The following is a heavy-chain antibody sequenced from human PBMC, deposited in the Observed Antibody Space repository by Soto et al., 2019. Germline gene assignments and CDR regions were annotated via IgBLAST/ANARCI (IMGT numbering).Heavy chain of an antibody. J-gene: IGHJ4*02. CDR2: INSDGSST. D-gene: IGHD3-16*01. CDR3: SSEGGGFDY. V-gene: IGHV3-74*01. Sequence: EVQLVESGGGLVQRGGSLRLSCAASGFTFSSYWMHWDRQAPGKGLVWVSRINSDGSSTSYADSVKGRFTISRDNAKKALYLQMSSLRAEDKAVYYWSSEGGGFDYWGQGTPVTVSS. CDR1: GFTFSSYW.